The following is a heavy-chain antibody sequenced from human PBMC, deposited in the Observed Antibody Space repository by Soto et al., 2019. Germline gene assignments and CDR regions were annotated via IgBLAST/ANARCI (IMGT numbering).Heavy chain of an antibody. CDR3: ARAHYGDYGYGMDV. CDR1: GGSISSGGYS. V-gene: IGHV4-30-2*01. D-gene: IGHD4-17*01. Sequence: QLQLQESGSGLVKPSQTLSLTCAVSGGSISSGGYSWSWIRQPPGKGLEWIAYIYHSGYTYCNPSLKSRVTISVDRSKNQFSLKLSSVTAADTAVYYCARAHYGDYGYGMDVWGQGTTVTVSS. CDR2: IYHSGYT. J-gene: IGHJ6*02.